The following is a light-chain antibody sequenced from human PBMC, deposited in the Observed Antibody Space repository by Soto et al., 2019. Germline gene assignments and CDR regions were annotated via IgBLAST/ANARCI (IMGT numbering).Light chain of an antibody. CDR3: QYYNHWWT. Sequence: EVVLTQSPATLSLSPGERATLSCRASQSVTSNLARYQQKPGQAPRLLIYGASTRATGIPARFSGSRSGTEFTLTISSLQSEDFAVYYCQYYNHWWTFGQGTKV. V-gene: IGKV3-15*01. J-gene: IGKJ1*01. CDR1: QSVTSN. CDR2: GAS.